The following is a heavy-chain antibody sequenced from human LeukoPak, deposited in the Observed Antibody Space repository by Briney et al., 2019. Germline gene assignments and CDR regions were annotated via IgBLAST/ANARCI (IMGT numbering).Heavy chain of an antibody. Sequence: PGGSLRLSCAASGFTVSSNYMSWVRQAPGKGLEWVSVIYSCGSTYYADSVKGRFTISRDNSKNTLYLQMNSLRAEDTAVYYCARQPATLYCSSTDEGFDPWGQGTLVTVSS. CDR3: ARQPATLYCSSTDEGFDP. V-gene: IGHV3-66*04. D-gene: IGHD2-2*01. CDR1: GFTVSSNY. J-gene: IGHJ5*02. CDR2: IYSCGST.